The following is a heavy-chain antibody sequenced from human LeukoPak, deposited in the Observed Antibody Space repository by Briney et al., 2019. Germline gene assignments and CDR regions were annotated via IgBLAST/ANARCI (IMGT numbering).Heavy chain of an antibody. CDR1: GYSFTSYW. CDR3: ARHQTGQFDY. Sequence: GESLKISCKGSGYSFTSYWIGWVRPLPGKGLEWMGIIYSGDSDTRYSPSFQGQVTISADKSISTAYLQWSSLEASDTAMYYCARHQTGQFDYWGQGTLVTVSS. V-gene: IGHV5-51*01. J-gene: IGHJ4*02. CDR2: IYSGDSDT.